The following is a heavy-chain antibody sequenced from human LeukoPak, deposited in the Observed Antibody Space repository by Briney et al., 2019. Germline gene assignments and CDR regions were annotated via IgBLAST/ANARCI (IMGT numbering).Heavy chain of an antibody. CDR3: AKVRLPNFSYYYGMDV. Sequence: PGGSLRLSCAASGFTFSSYAMSWVRQAPGKGLEWVSAISGSGGSTYYADSVKGRFTISRDNSKNTLYLQMNSLRAEDTAVYYCAKVRLPNFSYYYGMDVWGQGTTVTVSS. J-gene: IGHJ6*02. V-gene: IGHV3-23*01. CDR2: ISGSGGST. CDR1: GFTFSSYA.